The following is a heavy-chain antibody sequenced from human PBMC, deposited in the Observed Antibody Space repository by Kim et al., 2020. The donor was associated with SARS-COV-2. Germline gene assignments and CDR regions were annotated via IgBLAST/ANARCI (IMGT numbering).Heavy chain of an antibody. V-gene: IGHV3-23*01. J-gene: IGHJ4*02. D-gene: IGHD3-16*01. CDR2: T. CDR3: AYTGGVWPVGY. Sequence: TYHADSVKGRFTISRDNSKNTLYLQMNSLGAEDTAVYYCAYTGGVWPVGYWGQGTLVTVSS.